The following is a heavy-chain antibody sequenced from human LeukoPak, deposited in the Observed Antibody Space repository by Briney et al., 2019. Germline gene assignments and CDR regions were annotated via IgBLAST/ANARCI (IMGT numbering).Heavy chain of an antibody. Sequence: GGSLRLSCAASGFTFSSYSMNWVRQAPGKGLEWVSYISSSSSTIYCADSVKGRFTISRDNAKNSLYLQMNSLRDEDTAVYYCARYYCSSTSCYAPSGYWGQGTLVTVSS. CDR2: ISSSSSTI. D-gene: IGHD2-2*01. CDR3: ARYYCSSTSCYAPSGY. V-gene: IGHV3-48*02. CDR1: GFTFSSYS. J-gene: IGHJ4*02.